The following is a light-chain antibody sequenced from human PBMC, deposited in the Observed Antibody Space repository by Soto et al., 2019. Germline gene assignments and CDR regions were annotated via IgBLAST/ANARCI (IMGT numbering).Light chain of an antibody. J-gene: IGKJ1*01. CDR2: GAS. CDR1: QTVSSY. CDR3: QKYGSSPWT. Sequence: EIVMTQSPATLSVSPVERATLSCRASQTVSSYLAWYQQKPGQAPRLLIYGASSRATGIPDRFSGSGSGTDFTLTISRLEPEDFAVYYCQKYGSSPWTCGQGTKGDI. V-gene: IGKV3-20*01.